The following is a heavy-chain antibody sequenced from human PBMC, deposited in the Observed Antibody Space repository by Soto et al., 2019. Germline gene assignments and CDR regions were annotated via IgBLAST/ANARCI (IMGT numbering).Heavy chain of an antibody. Sequence: EVLLVESGGGLVQPGGSLRLSCAASGFTFSSYAMHWVRQAPGKGLEYVSVISSNGGSTYYANSVKGRFTISRDNSKNTLFLQRGTVRAADRAVYYCGRGSKDNHFAYWAQGPLVTVPS. V-gene: IGHV3-64*01. CDR3: GRGSKDNHFAY. D-gene: IGHD1-1*01. J-gene: IGHJ4*02. CDR2: ISSNGGST. CDR1: GFTFSSYA.